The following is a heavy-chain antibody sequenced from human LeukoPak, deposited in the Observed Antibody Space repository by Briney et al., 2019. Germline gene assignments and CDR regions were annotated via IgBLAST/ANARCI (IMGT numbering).Heavy chain of an antibody. D-gene: IGHD5-24*01. J-gene: IGHJ4*02. CDR1: GFTLRNYW. V-gene: IGHV3-74*01. CDR2: INGDGSNT. CDR3: ARGNYPSSFDS. Sequence: PGGPLRLSCAASGFTLRNYWMHWVRQPPGKGLVWVSHINGDGSNTGYADSVKGRFTISRDNAKNTLYLQINSLRAEDTAVYYCARGNYPSSFDSWGQGALVTVSS.